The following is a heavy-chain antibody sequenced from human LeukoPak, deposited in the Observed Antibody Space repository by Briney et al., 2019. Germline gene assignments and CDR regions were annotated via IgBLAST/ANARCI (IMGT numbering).Heavy chain of an antibody. D-gene: IGHD2-2*02. V-gene: IGHV3-23*01. J-gene: IGHJ4*02. CDR2: ISGSGGST. CDR3: AKDGGYQLLYPAGRFDY. Sequence: TGGSLRLSCAASGFTFSSYAMGWVRQALGKGLEWVSAISGSGGSTYYADSVKGRFTISRDNSKNTLYLQMNSLRAEDTAVYYCAKDGGYQLLYPAGRFDYWGQGTLVTVSS. CDR1: GFTFSSYA.